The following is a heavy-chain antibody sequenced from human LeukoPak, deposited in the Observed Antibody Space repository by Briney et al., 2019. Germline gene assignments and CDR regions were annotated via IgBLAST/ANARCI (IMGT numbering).Heavy chain of an antibody. CDR1: GFTFSSYA. J-gene: IGHJ3*02. V-gene: IGHV3-23*01. D-gene: IGHD3-22*01. CDR3: ALMGYYDSSGYYLFNAFDI. Sequence: GGSLRLSCAASGFTFSSYAMSWARQAPGKGLEWVSAISGSGGSTYYADSVKGRFTIPRDNSKNTLYLQMNSLRAEDTAVYYCALMGYYDSSGYYLFNAFDIWGQGTMVTVSS. CDR2: ISGSGGST.